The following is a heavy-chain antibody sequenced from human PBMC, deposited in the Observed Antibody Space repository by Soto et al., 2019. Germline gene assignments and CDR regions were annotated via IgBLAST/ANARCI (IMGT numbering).Heavy chain of an antibody. CDR1: GGSINSYN. V-gene: IGHV4-59*01. CDR2: IYYSGST. CDR3: ARGQGHYQGMDV. Sequence: QVQLQESGPGLVKPSETLSLTCTVSGGSINSYNWSWIRQPPGEGLEWIGYIYYSGSTNYNPSLKSRVTMSVDTAKNQFSLKLSSVTAADTAVYYCARGQGHYQGMDVWGQGTTVTVSS. J-gene: IGHJ6*02.